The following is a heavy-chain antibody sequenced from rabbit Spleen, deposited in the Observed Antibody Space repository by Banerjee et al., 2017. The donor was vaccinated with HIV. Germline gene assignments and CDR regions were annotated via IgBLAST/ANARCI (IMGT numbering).Heavy chain of an antibody. CDR2: INTATGKA. V-gene: IGHV1S45*01. Sequence: QEQLEESGGGLVKHEGSLTLTCKASGISFSDRDVMRWVRQATGKGLEWIGCINTATGKAVYASWTKGRFTITKTSSTTVTLQMTSLTVADTATYFCVRGASTSGYYNLWGPGTLVTV. CDR3: VRGASTSGYYNL. D-gene: IGHD1-1*01. CDR1: GISFSDRDV. J-gene: IGHJ4*01.